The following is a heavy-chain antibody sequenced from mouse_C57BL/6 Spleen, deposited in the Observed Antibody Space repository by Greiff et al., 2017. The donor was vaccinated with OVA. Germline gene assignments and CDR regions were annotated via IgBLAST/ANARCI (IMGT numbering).Heavy chain of an antibody. CDR1: GYSITSGYY. CDR2: ISYDGSN. Sequence: EVKLVESGPGLVKPSQSLSLTCSVTGYSITSGYYWNWIRQFPGNKLEWMGYISYDGSNNYNPSLKNRISITRDTSKNQFFLKLNSVTTEDTATYYCAREWVFDYWGQGTTLTVSS. V-gene: IGHV3-6*01. CDR3: AREWVFDY. J-gene: IGHJ2*01.